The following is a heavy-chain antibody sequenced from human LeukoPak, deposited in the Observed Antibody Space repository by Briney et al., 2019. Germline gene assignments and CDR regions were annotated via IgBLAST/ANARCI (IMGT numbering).Heavy chain of an antibody. CDR1: GFSSYG. CDR2: IWYDESNK. V-gene: IGHV3-33*01. Sequence: PGGSLRLSCAASGFSSYGMHWVRQAPGKGLEGGAGIWYDESNKYYADSVKGRFTISRDNSSNTLYLRMNSLRAEDTAVYYCARDGFSSSWYGRALDYWGQGTLVTVSS. D-gene: IGHD6-13*01. J-gene: IGHJ4*02. CDR3: ARDGFSSSWYGRALDY.